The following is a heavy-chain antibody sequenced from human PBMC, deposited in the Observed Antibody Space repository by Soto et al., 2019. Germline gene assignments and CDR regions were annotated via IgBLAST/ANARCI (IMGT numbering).Heavy chain of an antibody. Sequence: QVQLVESGGGVVQPGRSLRLSCAASGFTFSSYGMHWVRQAPGKGLEWVAVIWYDGSNKYYADSVKGRFTISRDNSKNTLYLQMNSLRAEDTAVYYCARDSSGYYLYFQHWGQGTLVTVSS. D-gene: IGHD3-22*01. CDR2: IWYDGSNK. CDR3: ARDSSGYYLYFQH. CDR1: GFTFSSYG. V-gene: IGHV3-33*01. J-gene: IGHJ1*01.